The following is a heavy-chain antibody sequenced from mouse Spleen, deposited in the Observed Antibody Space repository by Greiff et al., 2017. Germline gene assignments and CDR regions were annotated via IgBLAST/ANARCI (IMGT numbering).Heavy chain of an antibody. Sequence: EVNVVESGGGLVKPGGSLKLSCAASGFTFRNFAMSWVRQTPEKRLEWVATISSGGGYTYYPDSVKGRFTISRDSAKNTLFLQMNSLRSEDTAMYYCARLNWDGPFDCWGQGTTLTVSS. CDR3: ARLNWDGPFDC. J-gene: IGHJ2*01. V-gene: IGHV5-9-1*01. CDR1: GFTFRNFA. D-gene: IGHD4-1*01. CDR2: ISSGGGYT.